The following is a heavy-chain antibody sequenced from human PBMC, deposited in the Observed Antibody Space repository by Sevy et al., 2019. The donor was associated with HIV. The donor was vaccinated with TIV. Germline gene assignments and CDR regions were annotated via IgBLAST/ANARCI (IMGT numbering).Heavy chain of an antibody. CDR3: ARGPYYYDSSGYYSYDAFDI. CDR1: GFTFSSYS. J-gene: IGHJ3*02. Sequence: GGSLRLSCAASGFTFSSYSMNWVRQAPGKGLEWVSSISSSSSYIYHADSVKGRFTISRDNAKNSLYLQMNSLRAEDTAVYYCARGPYYYDSSGYYSYDAFDIWGQWTMVTVSS. CDR2: ISSSSSYI. V-gene: IGHV3-21*01. D-gene: IGHD3-22*01.